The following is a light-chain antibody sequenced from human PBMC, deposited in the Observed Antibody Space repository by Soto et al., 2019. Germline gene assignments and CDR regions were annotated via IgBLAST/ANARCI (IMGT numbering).Light chain of an antibody. J-gene: IGKJ4*01. CDR3: QQYGSSPLT. CDR2: DTS. V-gene: IGKV3-11*01. Sequence: EIVLTQSPATLSLSPGERGALSCRASQSVGSHLAWYQQRPGQSPRLLIYDTSKRATGVPVRFSGSGSGTDFTLTISRLEPEDFAVYYCQQYGSSPLTFGGGTKVEIK. CDR1: QSVGSH.